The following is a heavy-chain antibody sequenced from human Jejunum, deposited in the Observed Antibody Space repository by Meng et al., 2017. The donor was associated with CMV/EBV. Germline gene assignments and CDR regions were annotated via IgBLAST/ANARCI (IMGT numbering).Heavy chain of an antibody. CDR3: TRVAGYRNNWFDP. Sequence: VSGWSFSGYFWSWIRPPPGKGLEWIGEINQSGTTNYSPALKSRVTMSVNTANNQFSLKLSSVTAADTAIYYCTRVAGYRNNWFDPWGQGTLVTVSS. V-gene: IGHV4-34*01. J-gene: IGHJ5*02. D-gene: IGHD5-24*01. CDR1: GWSFSGYF. CDR2: INQSGTT.